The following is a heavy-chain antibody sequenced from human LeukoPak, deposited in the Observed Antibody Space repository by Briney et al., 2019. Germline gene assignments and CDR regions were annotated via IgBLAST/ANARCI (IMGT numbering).Heavy chain of an antibody. J-gene: IGHJ4*02. CDR1: GYSLTGYY. D-gene: IGHD3-10*01. CDR3: AREKGFGELLFDY. V-gene: IGHV1-2*02. Sequence: GASVKVSCKASGYSLTGYYMHWVRQAPGQGLEWMGWINPNNGGTNYAQKFQGRVAMTRDTSISTAYMELSRLRSDDTAVYYCAREKGFGELLFDYWGQGTLVTVSS. CDR2: INPNNGGT.